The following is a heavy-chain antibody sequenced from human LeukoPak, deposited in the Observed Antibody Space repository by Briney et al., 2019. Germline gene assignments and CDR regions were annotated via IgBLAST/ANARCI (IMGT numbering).Heavy chain of an antibody. CDR3: ATERNYYDSSGYYPSCDY. CDR2: MNPNNGNT. CDR1: GFTFTSYD. Sequence: ASVKVSCKASGFTFTSYDINWVRQASGQGLEWMGWMNPNNGNTGYAQKFQGRVTMTRDTSISTACMELRGLRSEDTAVYYCATERNYYDSSGYYPSCDYWGQGTLVTVSS. V-gene: IGHV1-8*01. D-gene: IGHD3-22*01. J-gene: IGHJ4*02.